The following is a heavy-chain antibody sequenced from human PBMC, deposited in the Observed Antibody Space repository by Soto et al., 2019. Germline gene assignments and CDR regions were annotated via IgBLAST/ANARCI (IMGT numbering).Heavy chain of an antibody. D-gene: IGHD2-15*01. CDR1: GGSFSGYY. V-gene: IGHV4-34*01. Sequence: QVQLQQWGAGLLKPSETLSLTCAVYGGSFSGYYWSWIRQPPGKGLEWIGEINHSGSTNYNPSLKLRVTISVDTAKNQFSLKLSSVTAADTAVYYCARGRRRYCSGGSCYSWFDPWGQGTLVTVSS. J-gene: IGHJ5*02. CDR2: INHSGST. CDR3: ARGRRRYCSGGSCYSWFDP.